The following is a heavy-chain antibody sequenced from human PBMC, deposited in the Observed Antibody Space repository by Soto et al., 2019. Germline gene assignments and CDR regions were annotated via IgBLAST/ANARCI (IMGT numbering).Heavy chain of an antibody. CDR1: GFTFSSYG. V-gene: IGHV3-33*01. Sequence: GGSLRLSCAASGFTFSSYGMHWVRQAPGKGLEWVAVIWYDGSNKYYADSVKGRFTISRDNSKNTLYLQMNSLRAEDTAVYYCARVAVERWLQHFDYWGQGTLVTVSS. D-gene: IGHD6-19*01. J-gene: IGHJ4*02. CDR2: IWYDGSNK. CDR3: ARVAVERWLQHFDY.